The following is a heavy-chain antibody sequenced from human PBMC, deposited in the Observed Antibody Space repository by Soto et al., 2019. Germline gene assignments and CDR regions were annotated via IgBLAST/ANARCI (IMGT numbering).Heavy chain of an antibody. CDR2: IYYTGRT. Sequence: QVQLQESGPGLLKHSETLSLSCTVSGDSVRNGNHYWSWIRQPPGKRLEWIGYIYYTGRTYHNPSLKSRFTMSLAASNNQFSLKMTSGTAADTALYYFARDLYGSGIGYCNLWGRGTLVTVSS. D-gene: IGHD3-10*01. V-gene: IGHV4-61*01. J-gene: IGHJ2*01. CDR1: GDSVRNGNHY. CDR3: ARDLYGSGIGYCNL.